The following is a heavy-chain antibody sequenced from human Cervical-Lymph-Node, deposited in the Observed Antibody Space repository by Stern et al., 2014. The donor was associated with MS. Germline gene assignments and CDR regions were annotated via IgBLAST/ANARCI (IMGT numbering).Heavy chain of an antibody. D-gene: IGHD1-7*01. Sequence: VQLVESGGGVVQPGRSLRLSCAASGFTFDDHNMHWVRQAPGRGLEWLAIISPDGRTTYYADSVKGRFTSSRDNSKSTLYLQLNSLRPEDTAVYYCARDRNWNYDYWGQGTLVIVSS. J-gene: IGHJ4*02. V-gene: IGHV3-30*04. CDR2: ISPDGRTT. CDR3: ARDRNWNYDY. CDR1: GFTFDDHN.